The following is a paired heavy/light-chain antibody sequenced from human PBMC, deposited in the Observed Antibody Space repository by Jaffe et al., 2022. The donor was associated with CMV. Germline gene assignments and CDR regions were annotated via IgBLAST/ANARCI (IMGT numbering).Light chain of an antibody. J-gene: IGKJ3*01. Sequence: DIVMTQSPDSLAVSLGERATINCKSSQSVLYSSNNKNYLAWYQQKPGQPPKLLIYWASTRESGVPDRFSGSGSGTDFTLTISSLQAEDVAVYYCQQYYSTPPTFGPGTKVDIK. CDR3: QQYYSTPPT. CDR2: WAS. V-gene: IGKV4-1*01. CDR1: QSVLYSSNNKNY.
Heavy chain of an antibody. V-gene: IGHV4-34*01. J-gene: IGHJ4*02. CDR2: INHSGST. CDR3: ARGYVPYYYDSSGYFPKDNYFDY. D-gene: IGHD3-22*01. Sequence: QVQLQQWGAGLLKPSETLSLTCAVYGGSFSGYYWSWIRQPPGKGLEWIGEINHSGSTNYNPSLKSRVTISVDTSKNQFSLKLSSVTAADTAVYYCARGYVPYYYDSSGYFPKDNYFDYWGQGTLVTVSS. CDR1: GGSFSGYY.